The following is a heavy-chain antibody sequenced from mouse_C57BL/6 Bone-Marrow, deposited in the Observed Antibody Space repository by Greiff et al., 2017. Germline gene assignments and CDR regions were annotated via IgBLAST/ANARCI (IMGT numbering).Heavy chain of an antibody. J-gene: IGHJ4*01. Sequence: VQLQQPGAELVRPGTSVKLSCKASGYTFTSYWMHWEKQRPGQGLEWIGVIDPSDSYTNYNQKFKGKATLTVDTSSSTAYMQLSSLTSEDSAVYYCARRLAMDYWGQGTSVTVSS. CDR1: GYTFTSYW. D-gene: IGHD3-2*02. CDR3: ARRLAMDY. CDR2: IDPSDSYT. V-gene: IGHV1-59*01.